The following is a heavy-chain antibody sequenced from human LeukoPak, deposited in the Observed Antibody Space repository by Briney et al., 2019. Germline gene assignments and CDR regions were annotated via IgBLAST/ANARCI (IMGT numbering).Heavy chain of an antibody. V-gene: IGHV4-31*03. CDR1: GGSISSGDYY. Sequence: SQTLSLTCTVSGGSISSGDYYWSWIRQHPGKGLEWIGYIYYSGSTYYNLSLRSRVTISVDTSKNQFSLKLSSVTAADTAVYYCARGGYSYGNAFDIWGQGTMVTVSS. J-gene: IGHJ3*02. D-gene: IGHD5-18*01. CDR2: IYYSGST. CDR3: ARGGYSYGNAFDI.